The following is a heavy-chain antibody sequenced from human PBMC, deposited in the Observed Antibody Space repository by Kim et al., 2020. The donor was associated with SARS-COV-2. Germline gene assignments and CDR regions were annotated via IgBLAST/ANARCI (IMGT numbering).Heavy chain of an antibody. CDR3: AKVQWNVVGPIAPYDF. Sequence: GGSLRLSCVASGFTFSSYAMSWVRQAPGKGLEWVSVISGSGDWTTYADAVKGRFTISRDTAKNTLFLQMNSLRVEDTATYYCAKVQWNVVGPIAPYDFWGQGALVTVSS. CDR1: GFTFSSYA. J-gene: IGHJ4*02. V-gene: IGHV3-23*01. D-gene: IGHD1-26*01. CDR2: ISGSGDWT.